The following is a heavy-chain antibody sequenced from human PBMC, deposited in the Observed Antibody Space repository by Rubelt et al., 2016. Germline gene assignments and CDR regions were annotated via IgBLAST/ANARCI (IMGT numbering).Heavy chain of an antibody. Sequence: QVQLVQSGAEVKKPGASVKVSCKASGYTFTGYYLHWVRQAPGQGLEWMGWINPHSGGTNYAQKCQGRGTMTRDTSISTAYMELSRLRSDETAVYYCARFAIGGHSSGYLFDYWGQGTLVTVSS. CDR1: GYTFTGYY. V-gene: IGHV1-2*02. J-gene: IGHJ4*02. CDR2: INPHSGGT. D-gene: IGHD3-22*01. CDR3: ARFAIGGHSSGYLFDY.